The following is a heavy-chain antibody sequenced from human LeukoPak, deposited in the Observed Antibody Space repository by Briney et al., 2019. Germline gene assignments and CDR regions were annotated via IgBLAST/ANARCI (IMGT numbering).Heavy chain of an antibody. CDR2: ISGPGGST. D-gene: IGHD5-18*01. CDR3: AKEALLIQEYFQH. Sequence: GGSLRLSCAASGFTFNNYAMSWVRQAPGKGLEWVSTISGPGGSTYYADSVKGRFTISRDNSKNTLYVQMSSLRDEDTAVYYCAKEALLIQEYFQHWGQGTLVTVSS. V-gene: IGHV3-23*01. J-gene: IGHJ1*01. CDR1: GFTFNNYA.